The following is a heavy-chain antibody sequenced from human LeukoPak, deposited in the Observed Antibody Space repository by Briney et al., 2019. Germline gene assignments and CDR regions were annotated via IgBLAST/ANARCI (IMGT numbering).Heavy chain of an antibody. V-gene: IGHV4-59*08. J-gene: IGHJ4*02. D-gene: IGHD3-10*01. Sequence: SETLSLTCTVSGGSISSYYWSWIRQPPGKGLEWIGYIYYSGSTNYNPSLKSRVTISVDTSKNQCSLKLSSVTAADTAVYYCARHLRYGSGSLDYWGQGTLVTVSS. CDR1: GGSISSYY. CDR2: IYYSGST. CDR3: ARHLRYGSGSLDY.